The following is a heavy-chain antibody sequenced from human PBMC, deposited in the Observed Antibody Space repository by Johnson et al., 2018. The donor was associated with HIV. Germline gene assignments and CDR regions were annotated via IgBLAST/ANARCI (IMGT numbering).Heavy chain of an antibody. V-gene: IGHV3-30*04. CDR2: VSFDGINK. D-gene: IGHD5-24*01. CDR1: GFTFSSYA. CDR3: ARGRERGMFDI. J-gene: IGHJ3*02. Sequence: QVQLVESGGGVVQPGRSLRLSCAASGFTFSSYAIHWVRQAPGKGLEWVALVSFDGINKYYADSVKGRFTISRDNSKNTLYLQMNSLRAEDTAVYYCARGRERGMFDIWCQGTMVTVSS.